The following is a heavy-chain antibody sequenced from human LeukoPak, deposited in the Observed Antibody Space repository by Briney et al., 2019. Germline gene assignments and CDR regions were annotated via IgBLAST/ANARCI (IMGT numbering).Heavy chain of an antibody. CDR1: GYTSTSYD. CDR2: MNPNSGNT. J-gene: IGHJ5*02. V-gene: IGHV1-8*01. CDR3: ARGPRYCSGGSCYYWFDP. Sequence: VASVKVSFKASGYTSTSYDINWVRQATGQGLEWNGWMNPNSGNTGYAQKFQGRVTMTRNTSISTAYMELSSLRSEDTAVYYCARGPRYCSGGSCYYWFDPWGQGTLVTVSS. D-gene: IGHD2-15*01.